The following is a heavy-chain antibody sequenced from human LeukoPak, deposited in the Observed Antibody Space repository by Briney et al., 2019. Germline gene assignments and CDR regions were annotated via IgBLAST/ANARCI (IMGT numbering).Heavy chain of an antibody. CDR1: GGSISSSSYY. Sequence: SESLSLSCTVSGGSISSSSYYWGWIRQPPGKGLEWIGSIYYSGSNYYNPSLKSRATISVDTSKNQFSRKTSSVTAGATAVYFCARDYGDYGVNFDYWGQGTLVTVSS. CDR3: ARDYGDYGVNFDY. J-gene: IGHJ4*02. V-gene: IGHV4-39*07. D-gene: IGHD4-17*01. CDR2: IYYSGSN.